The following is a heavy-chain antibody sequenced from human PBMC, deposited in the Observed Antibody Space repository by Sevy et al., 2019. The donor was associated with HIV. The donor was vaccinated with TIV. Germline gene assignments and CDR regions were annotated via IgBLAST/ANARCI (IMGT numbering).Heavy chain of an antibody. D-gene: IGHD6-13*01. CDR2: VSYDGNSM. CDR1: GFTFSTHA. Sequence: GGSLRLSCAASGFTFSTHAMHWVRQAPGKGLEWVAVVSYDGNSMFYADSVKGRFTISRDDSKNTLYLQVTSLRREDTAVYYCARDCGYSTNWHPGYWGQGTLVTVSS. CDR3: ARDCGYSTNWHPGY. J-gene: IGHJ4*02. V-gene: IGHV3-30*03.